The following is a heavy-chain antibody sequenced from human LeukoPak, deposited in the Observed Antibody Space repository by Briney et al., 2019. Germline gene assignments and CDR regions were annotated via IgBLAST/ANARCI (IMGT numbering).Heavy chain of an antibody. V-gene: IGHV1-58*02. D-gene: IGHD3-3*01. CDR3: AGGNHYDFWSGDGYFDY. CDR2: IVVGSGNT. CDR1: GFTFTSSA. J-gene: IGHJ4*02. Sequence: TSVKVSCKASGFTFTSSAMQWVRQARGQRLEWIGWIVVGSGNTNYAQKFQERVTITRDMSTSTAYMELSRLRSEDTAVYYCAGGNHYDFWSGDGYFDYWGQGTLVTVSS.